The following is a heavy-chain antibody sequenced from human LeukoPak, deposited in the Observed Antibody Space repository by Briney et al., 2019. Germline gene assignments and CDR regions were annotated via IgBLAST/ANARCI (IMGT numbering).Heavy chain of an antibody. CDR2: ISAYNGNT. CDR1: GYTFTNYG. D-gene: IGHD6-13*01. Sequence: ASVKVSCKASGYTFTNYGISWVRQAPGQGLEWMGWISAYNGNTNYAQKLQGRVTITTDTSTSTAYMELRSLRSDDTAVYYCARDPTPRTYSRGPYYYYYGMDVWGKGTTVTVSS. J-gene: IGHJ6*04. V-gene: IGHV1-18*04. CDR3: ARDPTPRTYSRGPYYYYYGMDV.